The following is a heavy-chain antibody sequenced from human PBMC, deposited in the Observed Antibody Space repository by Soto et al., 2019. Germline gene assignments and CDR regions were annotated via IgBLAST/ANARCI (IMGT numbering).Heavy chain of an antibody. J-gene: IGHJ4*02. CDR1: GFTFSDHY. CDR3: ARFSGSYTRGLDY. Sequence: EVQLVESGGGLVQPGGSLRLSCAASGFTFSDHYMDWVRQAPGKGLEWVGRSRNKANSYRTEYAASVKGRFTISRDESKNSLYLQMNSLKTEATAVYYCARFSGSYTRGLDYWGQGTLVTVSS. V-gene: IGHV3-72*01. D-gene: IGHD1-26*01. CDR2: SRNKANSYRT.